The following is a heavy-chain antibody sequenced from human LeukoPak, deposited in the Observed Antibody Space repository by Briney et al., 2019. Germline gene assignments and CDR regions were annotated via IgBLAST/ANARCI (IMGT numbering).Heavy chain of an antibody. D-gene: IGHD6-13*01. J-gene: IGHJ3*02. CDR1: GYSLSSGYY. Sequence: SETLSLTCTVSGYSLSSGYYWGWIRQPPGKGLEWIGSVYHSGTTYYNPSLKSRVTISVDTSKNQFSLKLSSVTAADTAVYYCARDSSTWTINAFDIWGQGTMVTVSS. CDR2: VYHSGTT. CDR3: ARDSSTWTINAFDI. V-gene: IGHV4-38-2*02.